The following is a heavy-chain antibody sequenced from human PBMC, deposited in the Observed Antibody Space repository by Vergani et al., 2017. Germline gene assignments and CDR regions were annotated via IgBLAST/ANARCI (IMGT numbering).Heavy chain of an antibody. V-gene: IGHV4-30-2*01. J-gene: IGHJ6*04. CDR3: ARASLRALVGYYYDMDV. CDR2: IFPSGNS. Sequence: QVRLQESGPGLVKPSETLSLTCSVSGDSITNGGFSWNWIRQPPGKGPEWIGYIFPSGNSDYNPSLKNRVSISLDKSKNQFSLWVNSVTAADTAVYFCARASLRALVGYYYDMDVWGKGKTVVVSS. D-gene: IGHD3-16*02. CDR1: GDSITNGGFS.